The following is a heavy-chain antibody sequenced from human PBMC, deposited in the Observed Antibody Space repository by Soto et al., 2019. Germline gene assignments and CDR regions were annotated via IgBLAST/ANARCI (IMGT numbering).Heavy chain of an antibody. D-gene: IGHD3-10*02. V-gene: IGHV2-5*02. CDR3: AHRNSRMFAFDI. CDR2: IYWDDDK. CDR1: GFSLTTVGMG. J-gene: IGHJ3*02. Sequence: QITLKESGPTLVKPTQTLTLTCTFSGFSLTTVGMGVGWIRQPPGKALDWLGIIYWDDDKRYSPSLNGWVTFIKDTSKNQVVLTMTNMDPVDTATYYCAHRNSRMFAFDIWGQGTLVTVSS.